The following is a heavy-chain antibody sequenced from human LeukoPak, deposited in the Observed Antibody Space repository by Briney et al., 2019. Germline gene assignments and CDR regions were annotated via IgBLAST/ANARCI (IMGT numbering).Heavy chain of an antibody. V-gene: IGHV1-18*01. Sequence: ASVKIFCRASGDSITSYGRSCLRRAPGQRLEWMGWISVDNGNTNYSQQFLRRDTMTTATSTSTAYKDQRSLISDDTAVYYCARAHPNGGDGYRVFDYWGQGNLVTVSS. D-gene: IGHD5-24*01. CDR1: GDSITSYG. CDR3: ARAHPNGGDGYRVFDY. CDR2: ISVDNGNT. J-gene: IGHJ4*02.